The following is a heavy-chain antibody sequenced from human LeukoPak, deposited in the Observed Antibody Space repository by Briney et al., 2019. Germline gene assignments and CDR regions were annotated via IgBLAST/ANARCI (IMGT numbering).Heavy chain of an antibody. CDR3: ARAVTYFYGSVTYDWFDP. J-gene: IGHJ5*02. D-gene: IGHD3-10*01. CDR1: GFTFSSYW. V-gene: IGHV3-74*01. Sequence: PGGSLRLSCEASGFTFSSYWMHWVRQIPGKGLVWVSRIKSDGSTIYADSVKGRFTISRDNAKNTVYLQMNSLRAEDTAIYSCARAVTYFYGSVTYDWFDPWGQGTLVTVSS. CDR2: IKSDGST.